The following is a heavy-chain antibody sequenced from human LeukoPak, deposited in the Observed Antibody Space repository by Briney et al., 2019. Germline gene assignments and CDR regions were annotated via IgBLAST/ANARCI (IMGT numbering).Heavy chain of an antibody. CDR3: ARGLRSSSWDYLDY. V-gene: IGHV4-34*01. D-gene: IGHD6-13*01. CDR1: GGSFSGYY. Sequence: SETLSLTCAVYGGSFSGYYWSWIRQPPGRGLEWIGEINHSGSTKHNPSLKSRVTISVDTSKNQFFLKLSSVTAAETAVYYCARGLRSSSWDYLDYWAKGTLVPSPQ. J-gene: IGHJ4*02. CDR2: INHSGST.